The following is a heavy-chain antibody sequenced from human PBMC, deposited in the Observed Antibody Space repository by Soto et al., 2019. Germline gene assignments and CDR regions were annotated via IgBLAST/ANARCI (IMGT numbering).Heavy chain of an antibody. CDR1: GFTVSDSY. CDR2: IYSNDNT. J-gene: IGHJ6*02. Sequence: GGSLRLSCAAASGFTVSDSYMSWVRQAPGKGLEWVSVIYSNDNTYYADSVEGKFSIARDNSKNVLYLQMNSLRAEDTAVYYCASPLGYSPFYYYGMDVWGQGTTVTVSS. CDR3: ASPLGYSPFYYYGMDV. D-gene: IGHD4-4*01. V-gene: IGHV3-66*01.